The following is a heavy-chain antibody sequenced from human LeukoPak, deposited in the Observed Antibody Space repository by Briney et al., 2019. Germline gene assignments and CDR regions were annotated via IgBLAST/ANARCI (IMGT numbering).Heavy chain of an antibody. CDR2: IHNSGNT. CDR1: GFTFSSNH. D-gene: IGHD3-22*01. CDR3: AKEGYYYDSSGYYYFDY. Sequence: GGSLRLSCAASGFTFSSNHMSWVRQAPGKGLEWVSVIHNSGNTYYADSVKGRFTISRDNSKNTLYLQMNSLRAEDTAVYYCAKEGYYYDSSGYYYFDYWGQGTLVTVSS. V-gene: IGHV3-53*01. J-gene: IGHJ4*02.